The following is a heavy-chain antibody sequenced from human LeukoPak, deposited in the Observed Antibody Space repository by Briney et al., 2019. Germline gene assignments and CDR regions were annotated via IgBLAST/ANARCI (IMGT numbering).Heavy chain of an antibody. Sequence: GGSLRLSCAASGFTFSAYTMQWVRQAPGKGLEYVSAISNNVGSTYYANSVKGRFTISRDNSKNTLYLQMGSLRAEDMAVYYCAREKGGFDIWGQGTMVTVSS. V-gene: IGHV3-64*01. CDR3: AREKGGFDI. CDR1: GFTFSAYT. CDR2: ISNNVGST. J-gene: IGHJ3*02. D-gene: IGHD2-15*01.